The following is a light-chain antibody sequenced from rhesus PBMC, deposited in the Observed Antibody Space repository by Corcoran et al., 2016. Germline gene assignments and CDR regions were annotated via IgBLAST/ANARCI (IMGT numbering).Light chain of an antibody. V-gene: IGKV1-69*01. J-gene: IGKJ4*01. Sequence: DIQMTQSPSSLSASVGDRVTITSRARQGIGNWLAWYQQKPGKTHKLLIYRASSLVTGVPSRFSGGGSGTDFSLTLTSLQPDYDATYYCQQHVNSPITFGGGTKVEIK. CDR3: QQHVNSPIT. CDR2: RAS. CDR1: QGIGNW.